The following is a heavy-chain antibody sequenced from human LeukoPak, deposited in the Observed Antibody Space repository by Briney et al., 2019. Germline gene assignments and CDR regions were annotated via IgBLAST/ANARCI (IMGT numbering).Heavy chain of an antibody. Sequence: GRSLRHSCAASGFTFSSYAMHWVRQAPGKGLEWVAVISYDGSNKYYADSVKGRFTISRDNSKNTLYLQMNSLRAEDTAVYYCARASSDYGEEVWGQGTLVTVSS. D-gene: IGHD4-17*01. J-gene: IGHJ4*02. CDR1: GFTFSSYA. CDR3: ARASSDYGEEV. V-gene: IGHV3-30-3*01. CDR2: ISYDGSNK.